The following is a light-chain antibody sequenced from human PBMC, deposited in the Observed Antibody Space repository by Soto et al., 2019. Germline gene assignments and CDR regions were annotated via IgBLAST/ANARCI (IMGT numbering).Light chain of an antibody. CDR3: QQYCSSPPYT. J-gene: IGKJ2*01. V-gene: IGKV3-20*01. Sequence: EIELTQSPGTLSLSPGERATLSCRASQSVSSSYLAWYQQKPGQAPRLLIYGASSRATGIPDRFSGSGSGTDFTLTISRLEPEDFAVYYCQQYCSSPPYTFGQGTKLEIK. CDR2: GAS. CDR1: QSVSSSY.